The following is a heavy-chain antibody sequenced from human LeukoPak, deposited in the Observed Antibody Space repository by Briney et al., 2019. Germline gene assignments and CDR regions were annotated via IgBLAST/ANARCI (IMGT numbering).Heavy chain of an antibody. Sequence: GGSLRLSCAASGFTFSSYEMNWVRQAPGKGLEWVLSISSSSSYIYYADSVKGRFTISRDNAKNSLYLQMNSLRAEDTAVYYCAKTGRSGYSSSWDFDYWGQGTLVTVSS. D-gene: IGHD6-13*01. V-gene: IGHV3-21*01. CDR2: ISSSSSYI. J-gene: IGHJ4*02. CDR3: AKTGRSGYSSSWDFDY. CDR1: GFTFSSYE.